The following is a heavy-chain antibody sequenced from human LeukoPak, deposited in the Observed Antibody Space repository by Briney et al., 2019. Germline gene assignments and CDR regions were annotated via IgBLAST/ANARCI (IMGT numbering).Heavy chain of an antibody. CDR2: ISGSGGAI. D-gene: IGHD2-21*01. V-gene: IGHV3-23*01. CDR3: AKKVITYYYGMDV. J-gene: IGHJ6*02. Sequence: GGSLRLSCAASGFTFSNYAMSWVRQAPGKGLEWVSGISGSGGAIYYADSVKGRFTISRDNSKNTLYLQMSGLRAEDTAVYYCAKKVITYYYGMDVWGQGITVTVSS. CDR1: GFTFSNYA.